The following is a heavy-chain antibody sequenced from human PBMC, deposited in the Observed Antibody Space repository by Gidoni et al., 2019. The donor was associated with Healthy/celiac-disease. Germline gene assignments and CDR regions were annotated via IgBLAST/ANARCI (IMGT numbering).Heavy chain of an antibody. D-gene: IGHD2-2*01. CDR3: ARAIVVVPAATPDDSFDI. CDR2: ISAYNGNT. Sequence: QVQLVQAGAEVKTPGASVKVSCKAAGYTCTSYGISWVRQAPGQGLEWMGWISAYNGNTNYAQKLQGRVTMTTDTSTSTAYLELRSLRSDDTAVYYCARAIVVVPAATPDDSFDIWGQGTMVTVSS. V-gene: IGHV1-18*01. J-gene: IGHJ3*02. CDR1: GYTCTSYG.